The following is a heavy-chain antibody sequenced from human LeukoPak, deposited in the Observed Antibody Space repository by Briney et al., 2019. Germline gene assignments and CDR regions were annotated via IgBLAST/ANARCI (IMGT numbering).Heavy chain of an antibody. CDR3: ARGPDYYYGSGSYYNGTLYYYYGMDV. CDR1: GFTFSSYW. V-gene: IGHV3-7*04. D-gene: IGHD3-10*01. J-gene: IGHJ6*02. Sequence: PGGSLRLSCAASGFTFSSYWMSWVRRAPGKGLEWVADIKQDGSEKYYVDSVKGRFTISRDNAKNSLYLQMNGLRAEDTAVYYCARGPDYYYGSGSYYNGTLYYYYGMDVWGQGTTVTVYS. CDR2: IKQDGSEK.